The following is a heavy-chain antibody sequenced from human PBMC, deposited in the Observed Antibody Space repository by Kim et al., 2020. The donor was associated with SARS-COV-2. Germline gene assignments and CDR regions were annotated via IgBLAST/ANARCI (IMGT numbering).Heavy chain of an antibody. CDR3: TRGDGRTWPSFDS. CDR2: IRSKAYGETT. J-gene: IGHJ4*02. CDR1: GFPFGNYA. V-gene: IGHV3-49*04. Sequence: GGSLRLSCKGSGFPFGNYALTWVRQAPGKGLEWVGRIRSKAYGETTEYAASVKGRFTISRDDSKSIAYLQMNSLKTGDTAVYFCTRGDGRTWPSFDSWGQGTLVTVSS. D-gene: IGHD1-1*01.